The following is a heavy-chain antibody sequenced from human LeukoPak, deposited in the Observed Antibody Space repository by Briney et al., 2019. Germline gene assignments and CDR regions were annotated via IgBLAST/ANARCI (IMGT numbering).Heavy chain of an antibody. V-gene: IGHV4-59*01. J-gene: IGHJ4*02. D-gene: IGHD3-10*01. Sequence: PSETLSLTCTVSGGSISSYYWSWIRQPPGKGLEWIGYIYYSGSTNYNPSLKSRVTISVDTSKNQFSLKLSSVTAADTAVYYCARGGGELLSYDYWGQGTLATVSS. CDR2: IYYSGST. CDR1: GGSISSYY. CDR3: ARGGGELLSYDY.